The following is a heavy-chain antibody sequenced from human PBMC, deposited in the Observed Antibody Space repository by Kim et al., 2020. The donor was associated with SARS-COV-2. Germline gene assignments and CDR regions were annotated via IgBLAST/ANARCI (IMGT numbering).Heavy chain of an antibody. D-gene: IGHD6-19*01. CDR1: GFTFSNAW. J-gene: IGHJ4*02. V-gene: IGHV3-15*01. CDR2: IKSKTDGGTT. CDR3: TTDPWYSSGSLDY. Sequence: GGSLRLSCAASGFTFSNAWMSWVRQAPGKGLEWVGRIKSKTDGGTTDYAAPVKGRFTISRDDSKNTLYLQMNSLKTEDTAVYYCTTDPWYSSGSLDYWGQGTLVTVSS.